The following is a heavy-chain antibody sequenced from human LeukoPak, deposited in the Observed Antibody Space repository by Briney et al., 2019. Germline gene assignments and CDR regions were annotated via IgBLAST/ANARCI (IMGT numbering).Heavy chain of an antibody. CDR1: GGSISSGGYS. D-gene: IGHD1/OR15-1a*01. V-gene: IGHV4-30-2*01. J-gene: IGHJ4*02. CDR3: ARENTSKYYFDY. Sequence: SQTLSLTCAVSGGSISSGGYSWSWIRQPPGKGLERIGYIYHSGSTYYNPSLKSRVTISVDRSKNQFSLKLSSVTAADTAVYYCARENTSKYYFDYWGQGTLVTVSS. CDR2: IYHSGST.